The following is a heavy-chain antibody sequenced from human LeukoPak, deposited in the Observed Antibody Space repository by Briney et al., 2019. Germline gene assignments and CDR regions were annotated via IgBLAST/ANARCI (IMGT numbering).Heavy chain of an antibody. Sequence: PSETLSLTCTVSGGSISSGSYYWRWIRQPAGKGLEWIGRIYSSGSTNYNPSLKSRVTISVDTSKNQFSLKLSSVTAADTAVYYCARADNYPDAFDIWGQGTMVTVSS. CDR1: GGSISSGSYY. CDR3: ARADNYPDAFDI. J-gene: IGHJ3*02. D-gene: IGHD5-24*01. V-gene: IGHV4-61*02. CDR2: IYSSGST.